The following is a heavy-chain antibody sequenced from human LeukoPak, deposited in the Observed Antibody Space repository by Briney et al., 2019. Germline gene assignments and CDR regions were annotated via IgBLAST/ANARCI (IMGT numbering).Heavy chain of an antibody. D-gene: IGHD1-1*01. V-gene: IGHV3-23*01. Sequence: PGGSLRLSCAASRFTFSSYAVSWVRQAPGKGLEWLSGISGSGGSTYYADSVKGRFTISRDNSKNTLYVQMNSLRAEDTAVYYCAKEATTGTGYCFDYWGQGTLVTVSS. CDR3: AKEATTGTGYCFDY. J-gene: IGHJ4*02. CDR1: RFTFSSYA. CDR2: ISGSGGST.